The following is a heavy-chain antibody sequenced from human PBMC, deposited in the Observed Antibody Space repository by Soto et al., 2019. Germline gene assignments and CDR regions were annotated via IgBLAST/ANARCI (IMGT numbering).Heavy chain of an antibody. Sequence: GGSLRLSCAASGFTFSSYGMNWVRQAPGKGLEWVAVIWYDGSNKYYADSVKGRFTISRENSKNTLYLQMNSLRAEDTAVYYCARGTPSGWQTGPLGYYGMDVWGQGTTVTVSS. V-gene: IGHV3-33*01. D-gene: IGHD6-19*01. CDR3: ARGTPSGWQTGPLGYYGMDV. CDR2: IWYDGSNK. CDR1: GFTFSSYG. J-gene: IGHJ6*02.